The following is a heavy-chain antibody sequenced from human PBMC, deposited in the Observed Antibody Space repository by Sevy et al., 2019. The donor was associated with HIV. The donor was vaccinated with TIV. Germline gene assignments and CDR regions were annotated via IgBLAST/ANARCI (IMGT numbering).Heavy chain of an antibody. D-gene: IGHD6-6*01. J-gene: IGHJ6*02. CDR1: GFTFSNAW. CDR3: TTWMYSSSHSYGMDV. V-gene: IGHV3-15*01. CDR2: IKSKTDGGTT. Sequence: GGSLRLSCAASGFTFSNAWMSWVRQAPGKGLEWVGRIKSKTDGGTTDYAAPVKGRFTISRDNSKNTLDLQMNSLKTEDTAVYYCTTWMYSSSHSYGMDVWGQGTTVTVSS.